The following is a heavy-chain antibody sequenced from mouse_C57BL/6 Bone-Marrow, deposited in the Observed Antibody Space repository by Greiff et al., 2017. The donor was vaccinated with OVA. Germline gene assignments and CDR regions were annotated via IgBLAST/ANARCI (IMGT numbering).Heavy chain of an antibody. J-gene: IGHJ2*01. CDR2: ISDGGSYT. D-gene: IGHD2-12*01. CDR1: GFTFSSYA. Sequence: EVMLVESGGGLVKPGGSLKLSCAASGFTFSSYAMSWVRQTPEKRLAWVATISDGGSYTYYPDNVKGRFTISRDNAKNNLYLQMSHLKSEDTAMYYCARTIVTYYFDYWGQGTTLTVSS. V-gene: IGHV5-4*03. CDR3: ARTIVTYYFDY.